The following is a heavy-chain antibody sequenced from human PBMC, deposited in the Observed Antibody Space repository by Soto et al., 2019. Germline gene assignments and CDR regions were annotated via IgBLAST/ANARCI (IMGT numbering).Heavy chain of an antibody. CDR3: ARDPAPGYYDILTGYINFDY. D-gene: IGHD3-9*01. CDR2: ISSSSSYI. V-gene: IGHV3-21*01. CDR1: GFTFSSYS. Sequence: PGGSLRLSCAASGFTFSSYSMNWVRQAPGKGLEWVSSISSSSSYIYYADSVKGRFTISRDNAKNSLYLQMNSLRAEDTAVYYYARDPAPGYYDILTGYINFDYWGQGTLVTVSS. J-gene: IGHJ4*02.